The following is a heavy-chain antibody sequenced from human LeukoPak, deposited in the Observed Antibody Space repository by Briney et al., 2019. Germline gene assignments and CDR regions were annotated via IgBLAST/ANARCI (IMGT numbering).Heavy chain of an antibody. CDR3: ARERYGVDY. CDR2: ISDDGRHK. D-gene: IGHD1-1*01. Sequence: GGSLRLSCAASGFTFSSYAMHWVRQAPGKGLEWVAVISDDGRHKYYAESVEGRFTISRDNSNNMLYLQMNSLRPDDTAVCYCARERYGVDYWGQGTLVTVSS. J-gene: IGHJ4*02. CDR1: GFTFSSYA. V-gene: IGHV3-30*04.